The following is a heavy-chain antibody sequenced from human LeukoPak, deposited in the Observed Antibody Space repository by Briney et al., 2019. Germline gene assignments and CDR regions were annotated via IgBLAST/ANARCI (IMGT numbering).Heavy chain of an antibody. CDR3: ARTTIRNIAAAQGGGYYGMDV. J-gene: IGHJ6*02. CDR2: INPNSGGT. V-gene: IGHV1-2*02. D-gene: IGHD6-13*01. CDR1: GYTFTGYY. Sequence: ASVKVSCKASGYTFTGYYMHWVRQAPGQGLEWMGWINPNSGGTNYAQKFQGRVTMTRDTSISTAYMELSRLRSDDTAVYYCARTTIRNIAAAQGGGYYGMDVWGQGTAVTVSS.